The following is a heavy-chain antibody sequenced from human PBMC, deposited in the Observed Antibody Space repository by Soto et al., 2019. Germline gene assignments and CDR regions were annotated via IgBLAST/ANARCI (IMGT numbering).Heavy chain of an antibody. Sequence: QVQLVESGGGVVQPGRSLRLSCAASGFTFSSYGMHWVRQAPGKGLGWVAVIWYDGSNKYYADSVKGRFTISRDNSKNTLYLQMNSLRAEDTAVYYCARGDRSGLHFDYWGQGTLVTVSS. J-gene: IGHJ4*02. CDR3: ARGDRSGLHFDY. D-gene: IGHD5-12*01. CDR2: IWYDGSNK. V-gene: IGHV3-33*01. CDR1: GFTFSSYG.